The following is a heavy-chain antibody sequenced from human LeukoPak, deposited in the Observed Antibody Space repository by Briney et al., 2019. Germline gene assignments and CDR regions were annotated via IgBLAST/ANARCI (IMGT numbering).Heavy chain of an antibody. CDR3: ARHPKLKYFQH. Sequence: PSETLSLTCTVSGGSISSSSYYWGWIRQPPGKGLEWIGSIYYSGSTYYNPSLKSRVTISVDTSKNQFSLKLSSVTAADTAVYYCARHPKLKYFQHWGQGTLVTVSS. CDR1: GGSISSSSYY. CDR2: IYYSGST. J-gene: IGHJ1*01. V-gene: IGHV4-39*01.